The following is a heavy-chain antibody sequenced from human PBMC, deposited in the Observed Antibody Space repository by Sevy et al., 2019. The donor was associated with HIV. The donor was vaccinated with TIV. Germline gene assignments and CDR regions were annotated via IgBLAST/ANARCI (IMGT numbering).Heavy chain of an antibody. J-gene: IGHJ6*02. CDR2: INQDGSEE. CDR1: AFTFSSYW. V-gene: IGHV3-7*01. CDR3: ARTGSYADTYYYYYAMDV. D-gene: IGHD3-16*01. Sequence: GSLRLSCAASAFTFSSYWMTWVRQAPGKGLEWVANINQDGSEENYVDSVKGRFTIFRDNAKNSLFLQMNSLRAEDTAVYYCARTGSYADTYYYYYAMDVWGPGTTVTVS.